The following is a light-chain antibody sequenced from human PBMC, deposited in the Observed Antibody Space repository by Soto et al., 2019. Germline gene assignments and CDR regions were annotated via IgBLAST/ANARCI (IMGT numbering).Light chain of an antibody. CDR3: QHSRT. V-gene: IGKV1-5*03. CDR2: KAS. Sequence: DIQMTQSPSTLAVSVGDTVTITCRASQSISSWLAWYQQKPGKAPKLLIQKASSLESGVPSRFSGSRSGTEFTLTITSLQPDDFATYYCQHSRTFGQGTKVEIK. J-gene: IGKJ1*01. CDR1: QSISSW.